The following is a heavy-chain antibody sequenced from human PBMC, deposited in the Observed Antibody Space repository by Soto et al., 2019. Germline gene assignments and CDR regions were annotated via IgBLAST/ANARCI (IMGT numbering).Heavy chain of an antibody. J-gene: IGHJ4*02. CDR3: AKGPYGRAFDS. CDR1: GFTFSSYG. D-gene: IGHD2-15*01. V-gene: IGHV3-30*18. Sequence: QVQLVESGGGVVQPGRSLRLSCAASGFTFSSYGMHWVRQAPGTGLEWVAVISNDGSNKYYADSVKGRFTISRDNSKTPLYLQMNSLRAEDTAVSYCAKGPYGRAFDSWGQGTLVTVSS. CDR2: ISNDGSNK.